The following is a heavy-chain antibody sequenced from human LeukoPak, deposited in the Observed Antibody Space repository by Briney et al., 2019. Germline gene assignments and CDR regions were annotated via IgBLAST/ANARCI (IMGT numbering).Heavy chain of an antibody. Sequence: SETLSLTCTVSGGSISGYFWSWIRQPPGKGLEWIGNIYARGSAIYNPSLKSRVTMSVDTSKNQFSLRMTSVPATDTAVYYCARLLRGGNYYFDYWGLGTLVTVSS. D-gene: IGHD1-7*01. CDR1: GGSISGYF. J-gene: IGHJ4*02. CDR2: IYARGSA. CDR3: ARLLRGGNYYFDY. V-gene: IGHV4-4*09.